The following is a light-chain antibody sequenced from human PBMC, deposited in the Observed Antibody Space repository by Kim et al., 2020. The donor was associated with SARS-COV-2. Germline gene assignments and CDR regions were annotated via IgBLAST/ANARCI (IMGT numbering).Light chain of an antibody. Sequence: GQRVTISCSGSGSNIRSYPVSWYRQVPGTAPKLLIYGDGQRPSGVPDRFSGSKSGTSASLAISGLQSEDEADYFCAAWDGSLNGRVFGGGTKLTVL. J-gene: IGLJ3*02. CDR3: AAWDGSLNGRV. V-gene: IGLV1-44*01. CDR1: GSNIRSYP. CDR2: GDG.